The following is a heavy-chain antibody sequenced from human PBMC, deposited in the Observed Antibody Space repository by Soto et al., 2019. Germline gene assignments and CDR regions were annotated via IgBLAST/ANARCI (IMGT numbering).Heavy chain of an antibody. D-gene: IGHD1-26*01. CDR2: ISSDGNNK. CDR1: GFTFSSHA. Sequence: QVQLVESGGGVVQPGRSLRLSCAVSGFTFSSHAMHWVRQAPGKGLEWVALISSDGNNKYYADSVKGRFTTSRDNSKNTMYLQMNKLRVEDTAVYYCARDDEGGSDCDLGYWGQGALGSVSS. V-gene: IGHV3-30-3*01. J-gene: IGHJ4*02. CDR3: ARDDEGGSDCDLGY.